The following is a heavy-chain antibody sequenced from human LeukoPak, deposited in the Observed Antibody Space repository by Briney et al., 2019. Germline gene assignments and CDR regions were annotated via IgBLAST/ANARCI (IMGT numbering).Heavy chain of an antibody. V-gene: IGHV4-34*01. D-gene: IGHD1-26*01. CDR1: GGSFSGYY. Sequence: SEALSLTCAVYGGSFSGYYWSWIRQPPGKGLEWIGEINHSGSTNHNPSLKSRVTISVDTSKNQFSLKLSSVTAADTAVYYCARTRIVGATALDYWGQGTLVTVSS. CDR2: INHSGST. CDR3: ARTRIVGATALDY. J-gene: IGHJ4*02.